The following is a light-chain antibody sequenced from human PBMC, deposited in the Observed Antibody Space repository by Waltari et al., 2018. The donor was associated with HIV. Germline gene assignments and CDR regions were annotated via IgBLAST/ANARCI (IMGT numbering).Light chain of an antibody. CDR3: QVWGATNDWV. CDR2: DDR. J-gene: IGLJ3*02. Sequence: YVLTQSPSVSVAPNQTATVACIGETIGVRDVHWYRQRSGQAPEVVIHDDRDRAPGIPGRITGSNSGDMATLTIASVEAGDEAVYYCQVWGATNDWVFGGGTKVTVL. V-gene: IGLV3-21*02. CDR1: TIGVRD.